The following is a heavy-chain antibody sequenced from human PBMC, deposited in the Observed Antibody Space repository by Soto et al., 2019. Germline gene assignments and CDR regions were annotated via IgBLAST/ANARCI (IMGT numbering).Heavy chain of an antibody. CDR3: PRSGYSYGPFDY. CDR1: GFTVRSTY. J-gene: IGHJ4*02. CDR2: TYSGGST. V-gene: IGHV3-53*01. D-gene: IGHD5-18*01. Sequence: EVQLVESGGGLIQPGGSLRLSCAASGFTVRSTYMSWVRQAPGKGLEWVSVTYSGGSTYYADSVKGRFTISRDNSKNTLYLQMNSLRAEDTAVYYCPRSGYSYGPFDYWGQGTLVTVSS.